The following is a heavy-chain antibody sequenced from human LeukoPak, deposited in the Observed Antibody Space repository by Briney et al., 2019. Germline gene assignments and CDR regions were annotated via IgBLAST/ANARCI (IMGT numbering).Heavy chain of an antibody. Sequence: SETLSLTCTVSGGSISSSSYYWGWIRQPPGKGLEWIGSIYYSGSTYYNPSVKSRFTISVDTSKNQFSLNLSSVTAADTAVYYCARLALALGSGDAFDIWGQGTMVTVSS. J-gene: IGHJ3*02. CDR1: GGSISSSSYY. D-gene: IGHD1-26*01. CDR2: IYYSGST. V-gene: IGHV4-39*01. CDR3: ARLALALGSGDAFDI.